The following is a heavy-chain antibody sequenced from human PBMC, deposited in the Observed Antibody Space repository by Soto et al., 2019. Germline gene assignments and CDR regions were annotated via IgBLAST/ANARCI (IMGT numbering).Heavy chain of an antibody. D-gene: IGHD2-21*01. CDR3: AKDPAYSGAEDAFDI. CDR1: GFTFSSYA. Sequence: EVQLLESGGGLVQPGGSLRLSCAASGFTFSSYAMSWVRQAPGKGLEWVSAISGSGGSTYYADSVKGRFTISRDNSTNTLYLQMNRLRAEDTAVYYCAKDPAYSGAEDAFDIWGQGTMVTVSS. V-gene: IGHV3-23*01. CDR2: ISGSGGST. J-gene: IGHJ3*02.